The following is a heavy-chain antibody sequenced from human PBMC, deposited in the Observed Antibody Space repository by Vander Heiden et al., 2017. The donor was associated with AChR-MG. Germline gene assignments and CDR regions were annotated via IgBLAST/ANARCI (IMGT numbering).Heavy chain of an antibody. CDR3: ARGHCSSTSCYYTSWYFDL. CDR1: GFTFSSYG. V-gene: IGHV3-33*01. CDR2: IWYDGSNK. Sequence: QVQLVESGGGVVQPGRSLRLSCAASGFTFSSYGMHWVRQAPGKGLEWVAVIWYDGSNKYYADSVKGRFTISRDNSKNTLYLQMNSLRAEDTAVYYCARGHCSSTSCYYTSWYFDLWGRGTLVTVSS. J-gene: IGHJ2*01. D-gene: IGHD2-2*01.